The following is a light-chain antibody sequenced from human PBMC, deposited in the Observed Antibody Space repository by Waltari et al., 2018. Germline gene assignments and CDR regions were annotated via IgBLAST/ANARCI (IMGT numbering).Light chain of an antibody. V-gene: IGKV1-5*03. CDR1: QSIGNF. CDR2: KAS. J-gene: IGKJ1*01. CDR3: QQYDSWT. Sequence: TITCRASQSIGNFLAWYQQKPGKAPKLLIFKASTLENGVPSRFSGSGSGTEFTLTISSLQPDDFAAYYCQQYDSWTFGQGTKVEIK.